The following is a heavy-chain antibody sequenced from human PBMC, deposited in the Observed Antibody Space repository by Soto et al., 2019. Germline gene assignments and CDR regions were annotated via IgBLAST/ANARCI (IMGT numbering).Heavy chain of an antibody. CDR1: GGTFSSYA. CDR2: IIPIFGTA. D-gene: IGHD4-17*01. CDR3: ARSRDDYGDPPGWFDP. Sequence: QVQLVQSGAEVKKPGSSVKVSCKASGGTFSSYAFSWLRQAPGQGLGWLGGIIPIFGTANYAQKFQGRVTITADESTSTAYMELSSLRSEDTAVYYCARSRDDYGDPPGWFDPWGQGTLVTVSS. J-gene: IGHJ5*02. V-gene: IGHV1-69*01.